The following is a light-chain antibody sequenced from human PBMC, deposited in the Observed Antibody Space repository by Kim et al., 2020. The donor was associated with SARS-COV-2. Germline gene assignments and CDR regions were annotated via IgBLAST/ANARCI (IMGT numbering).Light chain of an antibody. Sequence: SPGEEVTPSCRASQSVGSSYFVWYQQKPGRPPRLLIYGASSSATGIPDRFSGGGSGTDFTLTISRREQEDFAVYYCQQYDSSPITFGQGTRLEIK. J-gene: IGKJ5*01. V-gene: IGKV3-20*01. CDR3: QQYDSSPIT. CDR2: GAS. CDR1: QSVGSSY.